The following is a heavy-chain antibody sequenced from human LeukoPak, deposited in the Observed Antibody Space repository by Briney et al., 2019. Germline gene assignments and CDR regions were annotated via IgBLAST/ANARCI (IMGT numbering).Heavy chain of an antibody. Sequence: ASVKVSCKASGHTFSSYGISWLRQAPGQGLEWMGWISAYNGNTNYAQKFQGRVTMTTDTSTSTLYMEVRSLRSDDTAVYYCARDHGHKSVDYWGQGTLVTVSS. CDR3: ARDHGHKSVDY. V-gene: IGHV1-18*01. CDR2: ISAYNGNT. D-gene: IGHD2-21*01. J-gene: IGHJ4*02. CDR1: GHTFSSYG.